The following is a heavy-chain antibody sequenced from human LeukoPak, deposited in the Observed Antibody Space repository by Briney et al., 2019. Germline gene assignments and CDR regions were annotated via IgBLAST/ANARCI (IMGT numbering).Heavy chain of an antibody. J-gene: IGHJ4*02. Sequence: GGSLRLSCAASGFTFSSYGMHWVRQAPGKGLEWVAVISYDGSNKYYADSVKGRFTISRDNSKNTLYLQMNSLRAEDTAVYYCAKRNQLLSFDYWGQGTLVTVSS. D-gene: IGHD2-2*01. CDR1: GFTFSSYG. CDR3: AKRNQLLSFDY. V-gene: IGHV3-30*18. CDR2: ISYDGSNK.